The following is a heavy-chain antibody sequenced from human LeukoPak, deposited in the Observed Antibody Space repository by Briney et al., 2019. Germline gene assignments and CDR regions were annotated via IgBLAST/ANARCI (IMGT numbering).Heavy chain of an antibody. D-gene: IGHD3-10*01. J-gene: IGHJ6*03. CDR1: GYTFTTYV. Sequence: ASVKVSCKASGYTFTTYVMHWVRQAPGQRLEWMGWISGGNGNTKYSQEFQGRLTITRDTSASTAYMELSRLRSDDTAVYYCARGDTNYGSGSYFGHQYYYMDVWGKGTTVTVSS. V-gene: IGHV1-3*01. CDR3: ARGDTNYGSGSYFGHQYYYMDV. CDR2: ISGGNGNT.